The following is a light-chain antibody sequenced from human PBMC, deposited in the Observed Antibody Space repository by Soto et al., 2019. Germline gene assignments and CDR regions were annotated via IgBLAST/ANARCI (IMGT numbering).Light chain of an antibody. V-gene: IGKV1-39*01. J-gene: IGKJ4*01. CDR2: AAS. Sequence: GDRVTITCPASQSISSYVNWYQQKPGKAPKLLIYAASSLQSGGPSRFSGSGSGTEFTLTVSSLQPEDFATYYCQQLNAYPHSFGGGTKVDIK. CDR3: QQLNAYPHS. CDR1: QSISSY.